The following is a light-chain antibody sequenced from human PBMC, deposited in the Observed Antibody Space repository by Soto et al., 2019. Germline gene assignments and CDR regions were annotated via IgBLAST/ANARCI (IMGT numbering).Light chain of an antibody. J-gene: IGLJ2*01. CDR2: EVS. CDR1: SSDIGTYNY. Sequence: QSALTQPASVSGSPGQSITISCTGTSSDIGTYNYVSWNQQHPGKAPKVIIYEVSNRPSGVSNRFSGSKSGNTASLTISGLQAEDEADYYCASYTSSSTSVIFGRGTKLTVL. V-gene: IGLV2-14*01. CDR3: ASYTSSSTSVI.